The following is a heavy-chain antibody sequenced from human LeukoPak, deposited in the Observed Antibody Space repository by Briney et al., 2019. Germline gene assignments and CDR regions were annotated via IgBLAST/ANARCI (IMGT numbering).Heavy chain of an antibody. Sequence: PGESLKISCAASGFTFRTYAMHWVRQAPGKGLEWVAVISYDGNNQYYADSVKGRFTISRGNSKNTLYLQMNSLGAEDTAVYYCARDSGHCSSTICYRESWFDPWGQGTLVTVSS. CDR1: GFTFRTYA. J-gene: IGHJ5*02. V-gene: IGHV3-30-3*01. CDR3: ARDSGHCSSTICYRESWFDP. CDR2: ISYDGNNQ. D-gene: IGHD2-2*01.